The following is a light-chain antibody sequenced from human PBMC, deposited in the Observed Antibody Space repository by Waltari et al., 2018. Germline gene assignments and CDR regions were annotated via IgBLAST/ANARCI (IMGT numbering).Light chain of an antibody. Sequence: QSVLTQPPSVSGAPGQRVTISCTGSRSNIGAGYDVPWYQQVPGTAPKLLIYGNTNRPSGVPDRFSGSKSGTSASLAITGLQAEDEADYYCQSYDSSLSGWVFGGGTKLTVL. J-gene: IGLJ3*02. CDR2: GNT. CDR1: RSNIGAGYD. CDR3: QSYDSSLSGWV. V-gene: IGLV1-40*01.